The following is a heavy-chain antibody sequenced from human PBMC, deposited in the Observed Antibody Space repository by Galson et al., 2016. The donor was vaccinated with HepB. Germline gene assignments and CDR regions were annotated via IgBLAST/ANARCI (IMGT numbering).Heavy chain of an antibody. CDR1: GFLLSPSEVA. Sequence: PALVKPTQTLTLTCTFSGFLLSPSEVAVGWIRQPPGKALEWLALIYWDDDKRYNASLKSRLTVNKDTSKNQVVLKMTNMDPVDTGTYYCAHSLSAVGGFDPWGQGTLVTVSS. CDR2: IYWDDDK. D-gene: IGHD1-26*01. CDR3: AHSLSAVGGFDP. V-gene: IGHV2-5*02. J-gene: IGHJ5*02.